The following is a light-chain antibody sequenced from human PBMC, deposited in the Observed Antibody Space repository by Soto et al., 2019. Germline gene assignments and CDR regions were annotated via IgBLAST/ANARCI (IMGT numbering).Light chain of an antibody. Sequence: EIVLTQSPGTLSLSPGERVTLSCRASQSISSNYFAWYQQKPGQAPRLLIYGASSRATDIPDRFSGSGSGTDFTLTISRLEPEDFAVYYCQEYGSSRTFGQGTKVEIK. CDR1: QSISSNY. V-gene: IGKV3-20*01. CDR3: QEYGSSRT. CDR2: GAS. J-gene: IGKJ1*01.